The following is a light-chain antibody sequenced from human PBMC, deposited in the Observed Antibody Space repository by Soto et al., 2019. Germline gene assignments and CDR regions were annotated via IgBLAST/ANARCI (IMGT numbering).Light chain of an antibody. CDR1: QDISNY. Sequence: DIPMTPSPSSLSASVGDRVTITCQASQDISNYLNWYQQKPGKAPKLLIYDASNLETGVPSRFSGSGSGTDFTFTISSLQPEDIATYYCLQYNNHPPTFGPGTKVDI. V-gene: IGKV1-33*01. J-gene: IGKJ3*01. CDR2: DAS. CDR3: LQYNNHPPT.